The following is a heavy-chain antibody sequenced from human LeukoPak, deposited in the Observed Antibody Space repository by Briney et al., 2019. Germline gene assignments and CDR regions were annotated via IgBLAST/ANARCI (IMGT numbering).Heavy chain of an antibody. CDR1: GYTFTSYY. J-gene: IGHJ6*02. V-gene: IGHV1-46*01. CDR2: INPSGGST. CDR3: ARADYAVIRGDYYYYGMDV. Sequence: GASVKVSCKASGYTFTSYYMHWVRQAPGQGLEWMGIINPSGGSTSYAQKFQGRVTMTRDTSTSTVYMELSGLRSEDTAVYYCARADYAVIRGDYYYYGMDVWGQGTTVTVSS. D-gene: IGHD4/OR15-4a*01.